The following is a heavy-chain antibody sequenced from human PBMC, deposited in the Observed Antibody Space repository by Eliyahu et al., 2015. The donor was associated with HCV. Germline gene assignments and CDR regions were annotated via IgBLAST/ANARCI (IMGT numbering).Heavy chain of an antibody. D-gene: IGHD2-15*01. V-gene: IGHV2-5*02. J-gene: IGHJ6*02. Sequence: QITLKESGPTLVKPTQTLTLTCTFSGFSLSTXGVGVGWIRQPPGKALEWLALIYWDDDKRYSPSLKSRLTITKDTSKNQVVLTMTNMDPVDTATYYCAHRRGGSCSGCLWGMDVWGQGTTVTVSS. CDR3: AHRRGGSCSGCLWGMDV. CDR1: GFSLSTXGVG. CDR2: IYWDDDK.